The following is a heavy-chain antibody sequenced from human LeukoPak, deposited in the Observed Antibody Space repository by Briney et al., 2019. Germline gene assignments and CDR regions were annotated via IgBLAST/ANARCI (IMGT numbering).Heavy chain of an antibody. D-gene: IGHD3-22*01. Sequence: GRSVRLSCAASGFTFDDYAMHWVRQAPGKGLEWVSGISWNSGSIGYADSVKGRFTISRDNAKNSLYLQMNSLRAEDTALYYCAKDNYYDTKSAFDYWGQGTLVTVSS. CDR1: GFTFDDYA. CDR3: AKDNYYDTKSAFDY. CDR2: ISWNSGSI. V-gene: IGHV3-9*01. J-gene: IGHJ4*02.